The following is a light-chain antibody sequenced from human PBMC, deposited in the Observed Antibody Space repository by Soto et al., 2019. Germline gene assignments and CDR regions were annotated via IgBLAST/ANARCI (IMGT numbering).Light chain of an antibody. CDR2: GAS. J-gene: IGKJ4*02. V-gene: IGKV3-20*01. Sequence: LTRTPHTVYSASMQRATVSCRPTQTLTSSYLAWYQQKPGKIPRLLIYGASSRQAGIPYRFRGSGSGTDLTLTISSLQPEDFAAYYCQKYNSSPLTFGGGTKVDI. CDR1: QTLTSSY. CDR3: QKYNSSPLT.